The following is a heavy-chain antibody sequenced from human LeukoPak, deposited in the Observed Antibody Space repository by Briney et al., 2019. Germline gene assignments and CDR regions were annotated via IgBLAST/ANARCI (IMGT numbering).Heavy chain of an antibody. CDR2: IKPDGSEK. D-gene: IGHD3-10*01. CDR1: SFTISISC. Sequence: GGSHTPSCPASSFTISISCMSSARHAAGRGREWPSYIKPDGSEKYYVDSVKGRFTISRDNAKNTLYLQMNNLRAEDTAMYYCARDFGYDSGTYATDWGQGTLVTVSS. V-gene: IGHV3-7*01. CDR3: ARDFGYDSGTYATD. J-gene: IGHJ1*01.